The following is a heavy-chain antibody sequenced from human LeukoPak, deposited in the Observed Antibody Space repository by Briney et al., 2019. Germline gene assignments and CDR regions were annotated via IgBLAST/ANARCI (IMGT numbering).Heavy chain of an antibody. D-gene: IGHD3-10*01. CDR1: GGSFSGYY. J-gene: IGHJ4*02. CDR2: INHSGST. CDR3: ARSARPRGEFDY. V-gene: IGHV4-34*01. Sequence: PSETLSLTCAVYGGSFSGYYWSWIRQPPGKGLEWIGEINHSGSTNYNPSLKSRVTISVDTSKNQFSLKVTSVTAADTAMYYCARSARPRGEFDYWGQGTLVTVSS.